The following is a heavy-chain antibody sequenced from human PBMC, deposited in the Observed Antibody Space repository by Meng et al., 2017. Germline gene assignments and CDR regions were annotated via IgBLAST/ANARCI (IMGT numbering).Heavy chain of an antibody. J-gene: IGHJ4*02. Sequence: QVRQVQSGAQVKNPGASVKVSCKPSGYPFTAYWLHWVRQAPGQGLDWMGRIDPRSGDTQYAQKFQGRVTMTRDTSISTTYMELSRLRSDDTAVYYCVRDEDISAAGKLFGDYWGQGTLVTVSS. CDR1: GYPFTAYW. CDR3: VRDEDISAAGKLFGDY. V-gene: IGHV1-2*06. D-gene: IGHD6-13*01. CDR2: IDPRSGDT.